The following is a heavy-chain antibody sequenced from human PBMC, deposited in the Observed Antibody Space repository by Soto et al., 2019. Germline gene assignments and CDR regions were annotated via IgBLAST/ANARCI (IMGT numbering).Heavy chain of an antibody. CDR3: ARDTLLWFGELSRAYYYYYGMDV. J-gene: IGHJ6*02. Sequence: SETLSLTCRVSGTSISSSYWWAWVRQSPGKGLEWIVEIYHNGITKYNPSLKSRVTISVDTSKNQFSLKLSSVTAADTAVYYCARDTLLWFGELSRAYYYYYGMDVWGQGTTVTAP. D-gene: IGHD3-10*01. CDR1: GTSISSSYW. V-gene: IGHV4-4*02. CDR2: IYHNGIT.